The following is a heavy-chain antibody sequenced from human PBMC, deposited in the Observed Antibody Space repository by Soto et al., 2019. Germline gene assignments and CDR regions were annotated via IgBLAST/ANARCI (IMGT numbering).Heavy chain of an antibody. D-gene: IGHD6-13*01. J-gene: IGHJ4*02. CDR3: AKSALAAAGTGPFDY. V-gene: IGHV3-23*01. CDR1: GFTFSGSA. CDR2: ISSSGGNT. Sequence: GESLKISCAASGFTFSGSAMSWVRQAPGRGLEWVSTISSSGGNTNYADSVKGRFTISRDNSMNTLYLQMNSLGAEDTAVYYCAKSALAAAGTGPFDYWGQGILVTVSS.